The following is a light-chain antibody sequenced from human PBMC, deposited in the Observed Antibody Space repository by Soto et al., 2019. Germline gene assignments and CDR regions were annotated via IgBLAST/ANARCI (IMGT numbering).Light chain of an antibody. J-gene: IGKJ2*01. V-gene: IGKV3-20*01. CDR2: GAS. Sequence: ENVLTQSPGTLSLSPGERATLSCWASQSVSSSSLAWYQQKPGQAPRLLIYGASSRATGIPDRFSGRGSGTDFTLTISRLEPEDFAVYYCQQYGSSPYTFGQGTKVDIK. CDR3: QQYGSSPYT. CDR1: QSVSSSS.